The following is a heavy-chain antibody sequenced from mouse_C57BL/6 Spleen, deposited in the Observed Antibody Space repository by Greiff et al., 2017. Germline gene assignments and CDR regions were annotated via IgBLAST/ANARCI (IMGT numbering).Heavy chain of an antibody. J-gene: IGHJ1*03. CDR3: ARDVVNWYFDV. D-gene: IGHD1-1*01. V-gene: IGHV1-19*01. Sequence: VQLQQSGPVLVKPGASVKMSCKASGYTFTDYYMNWVKQSHGKSLEWIGVINPYNGGTSYNQKFKGKATLTVDKSSSTAYMELNSLTSEDSAVYYCARDVVNWYFDVWGTGTTVTVSS. CDR1: GYTFTDYY. CDR2: INPYNGGT.